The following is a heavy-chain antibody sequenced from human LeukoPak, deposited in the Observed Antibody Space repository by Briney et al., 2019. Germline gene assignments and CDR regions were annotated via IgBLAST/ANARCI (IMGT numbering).Heavy chain of an antibody. CDR1: GYTFTSYG. Sequence: SVKVSCKASGYTFTSYGISWVRQAPGQGLEWMGRIIPIFGTANYAQKFQGRVTITTDESTSTAYMELSSQRSEDTAVYYCARPTGSGWLLDAFDIWGQGTMVTVSS. CDR2: IIPIFGTA. J-gene: IGHJ3*02. D-gene: IGHD6-19*01. V-gene: IGHV1-69*05. CDR3: ARPTGSGWLLDAFDI.